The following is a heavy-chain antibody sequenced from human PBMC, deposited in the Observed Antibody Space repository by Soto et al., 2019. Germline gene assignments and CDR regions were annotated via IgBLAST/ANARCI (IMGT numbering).Heavy chain of an antibody. J-gene: IGHJ4*02. V-gene: IGHV4-59*01. D-gene: IGHD3-22*01. CDR2: IYYTGST. CDR1: GGSISNYY. Sequence: SETLSLTCTVSGGSISNYYWSWIRQPPGEGLEWIAYIYYTGSTNYNPSLKSRVTISIDTSKSQFSLKLSSVTAADTAVYYCARGSTHYYYDSSGYFIDYWGQGTLVTVSS. CDR3: ARGSTHYYYDSSGYFIDY.